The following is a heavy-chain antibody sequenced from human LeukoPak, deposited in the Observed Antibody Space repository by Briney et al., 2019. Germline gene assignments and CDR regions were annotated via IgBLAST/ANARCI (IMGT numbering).Heavy chain of an antibody. CDR1: GFTFDDYD. CDR2: INWNAGNA. CDR3: AREPIVGVHFDY. V-gene: IGHV3-20*04. D-gene: IGHD1-26*01. Sequence: GGSLRLSCAASGFTFDDYDMSWVRQAPGKGLEWVSNINWNAGNAGYADSVKGRFTISRDNAKNSLYLQMNSLKAEDTAVYSCAREPIVGVHFDYWGQGTLVAVSS. J-gene: IGHJ4*02.